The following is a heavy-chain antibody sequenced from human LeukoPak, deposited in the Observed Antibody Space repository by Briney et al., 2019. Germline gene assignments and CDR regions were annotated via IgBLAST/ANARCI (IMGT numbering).Heavy chain of an antibody. CDR1: GGSISSYY. CDR3: ARGSGWLPDY. J-gene: IGHJ4*02. V-gene: IGHV4-59*01. Sequence: SETLSLTCTVSGGSISSYYWSWIRQPPGKGLEWIGYIYYSGSPNYNPSLKSRVTISVDTSKNQFSLKLSSVTAADTAVYYCARGSGWLPDYWGQGTLVSVSS. D-gene: IGHD6-19*01. CDR2: IYYSGSP.